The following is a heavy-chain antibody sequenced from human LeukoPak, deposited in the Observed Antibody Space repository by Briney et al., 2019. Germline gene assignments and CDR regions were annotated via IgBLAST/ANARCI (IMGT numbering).Heavy chain of an antibody. Sequence: QPGRSLRLSCAASGFTFSSYAMHWVRQAPGKGLEWVAVISYDGSNKYYADSVKGRFTISRDNSKNTLYLQMNSLRAKDTAVYYCARDLGNYDILTGYYFSGGQGTLVTVSS. J-gene: IGHJ4*02. CDR2: ISYDGSNK. D-gene: IGHD3-9*01. CDR1: GFTFSSYA. V-gene: IGHV3-30*04. CDR3: ARDLGNYDILTGYYFS.